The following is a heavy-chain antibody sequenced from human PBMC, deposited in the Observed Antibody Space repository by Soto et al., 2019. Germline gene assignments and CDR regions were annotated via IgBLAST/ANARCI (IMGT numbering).Heavy chain of an antibody. CDR3: ATYTSSAYYFDY. D-gene: IGHD2-2*02. Sequence: QVQLVQSGTEVKKPGASVKVSCKASGYTFTNYYMHWVRQAPGQGLEWMGIINPSSGTTNYAQNFQGRVTMTSDTSTSTVYMELSSLRSDDTAVYYCATYTSSAYYFDYWGQGALVTVSS. CDR1: GYTFTNYY. J-gene: IGHJ4*02. CDR2: INPSSGTT. V-gene: IGHV1-46*01.